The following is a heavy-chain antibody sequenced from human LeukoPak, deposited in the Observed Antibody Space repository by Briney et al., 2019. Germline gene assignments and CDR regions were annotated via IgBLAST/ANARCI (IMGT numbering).Heavy chain of an antibody. CDR3: ARAGTGEDYDFWSGYYPFDY. D-gene: IGHD3-3*01. V-gene: IGHV3-30-3*01. Sequence: QTGGSLRLSCAASGFTFSSYAMHWVRQAPGKGLEWVAVISYDGSNKYYADSVRGRFTISRDNSKNTLYLQMNSLRAEDTAVYYCARAGTGEDYDFWSGYYPFDYWGQGTLVTVSS. J-gene: IGHJ4*02. CDR2: ISYDGSNK. CDR1: GFTFSSYA.